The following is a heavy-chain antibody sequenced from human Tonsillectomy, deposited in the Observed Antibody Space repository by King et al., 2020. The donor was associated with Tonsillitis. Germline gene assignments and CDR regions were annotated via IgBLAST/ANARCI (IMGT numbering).Heavy chain of an antibody. CDR2: IWYDVSNK. Sequence: HVQLVESGGGVVQPGRSLRLSCAASGFTFSSYGMHWVRQAPGKGLEWVAGIWYDVSNKYYADSVKGRFTISRDNSKNTLYLQMNSLRDEDTAVYYCARGGPWYYYYYYMDVWGKGTTVTVSS. CDR3: ARGGPWYYYYYYMDV. CDR1: GFTFSSYG. V-gene: IGHV3-33*08. J-gene: IGHJ6*03.